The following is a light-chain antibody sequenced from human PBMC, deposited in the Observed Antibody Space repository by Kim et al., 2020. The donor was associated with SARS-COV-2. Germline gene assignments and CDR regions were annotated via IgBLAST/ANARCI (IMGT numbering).Light chain of an antibody. CDR2: QES. CDR1: KLGDKY. V-gene: IGLV3-1*01. CDR3: QAWDSSTAV. Sequence: VSPGQTASITCSGDKLGDKYACWYQQKPGQSPVLVIYQESKRPSGIPERFSGSNSGNTATLTISGTQAMDEADYYCQAWDSSTAVFGGGTQLTVL. J-gene: IGLJ3*02.